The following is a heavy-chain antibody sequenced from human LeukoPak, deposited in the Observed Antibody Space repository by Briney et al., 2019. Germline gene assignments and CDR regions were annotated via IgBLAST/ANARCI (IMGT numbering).Heavy chain of an antibody. D-gene: IGHD5-18*01. Sequence: GGSLRLSCAASGFTFSNCAMSWVRQAPGKGLEWVSYISSSSSTIYYADSVKGRFTISRDNAKNSLFLQMNSLRAEDTAVYYCARERGYSYGYSDYWGRGTLVTVSS. V-gene: IGHV3-48*01. CDR2: ISSSSSTI. J-gene: IGHJ4*02. CDR3: ARERGYSYGYSDY. CDR1: GFTFSNCA.